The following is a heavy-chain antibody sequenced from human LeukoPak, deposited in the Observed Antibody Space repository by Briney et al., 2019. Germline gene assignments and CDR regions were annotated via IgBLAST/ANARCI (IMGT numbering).Heavy chain of an antibody. CDR3: ASRYSTGHHFDF. D-gene: IGHD2-8*02. CDR1: GDSISNSNYY. Sequence: PSETLSLTCTVSGDSISNSNYYWGWIRQPPGKGLEWIGTIYYSGTTYYNPSLKSRVAISVDTSRNQFSLRLNSITAADTAVYYCASRYSTGHHFDFWGQGTLVPVSS. V-gene: IGHV4-39*07. CDR2: IYYSGTT. J-gene: IGHJ4*02.